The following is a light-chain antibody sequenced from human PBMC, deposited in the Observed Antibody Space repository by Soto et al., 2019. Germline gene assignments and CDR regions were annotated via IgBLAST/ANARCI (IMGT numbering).Light chain of an antibody. CDR1: QSITTY. J-gene: IGKJ4*01. CDR2: DTS. V-gene: IGKV3-11*01. Sequence: EVVLTQSPAILSLSPGERVTLSFSASQSITTYLAWHQRKPGQSPWLLIYDTSSRATVIPARFSGSGSVTDFTLTITSFEPESAALYYYQRRSNWPLTFGGGTNVDIK. CDR3: QRRSNWPLT.